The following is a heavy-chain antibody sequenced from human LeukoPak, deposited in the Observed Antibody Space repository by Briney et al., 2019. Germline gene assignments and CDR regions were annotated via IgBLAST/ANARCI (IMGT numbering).Heavy chain of an antibody. D-gene: IGHD2-2*01. J-gene: IGHJ6*02. CDR3: ARDPNIVVVPVPFHEGMDV. CDR1: GFTFNRHG. V-gene: IGHV3-21*01. Sequence: PGTSLRLSCVASGFTFNRHGLHWVRQAPGKGLEWVSSISSSSSYIYYADSVKGRFTISRDNAENSLYLQMNSLRAEDTAVYYCARDPNIVVVPVPFHEGMDVWGQGTTVTVSS. CDR2: ISSSSSYI.